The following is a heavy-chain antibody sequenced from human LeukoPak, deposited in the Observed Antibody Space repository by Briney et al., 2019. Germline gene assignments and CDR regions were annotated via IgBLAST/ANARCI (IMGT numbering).Heavy chain of an antibody. V-gene: IGHV3-30*02. CDR1: GFTFSSYG. J-gene: IGHJ4*02. CDR3: AKETAGYSYGYSS. D-gene: IGHD5-18*01. CDR2: IRYDGSNK. Sequence: GGSLRLSCAASGFTFSSYGMHWVRQAPGKGLERVAFIRYDGSNKYYADSVKGRFTISRDNSKNTLYLQMNSLRAEDTAVYYCAKETAGYSYGYSSWGQGTLVTVSS.